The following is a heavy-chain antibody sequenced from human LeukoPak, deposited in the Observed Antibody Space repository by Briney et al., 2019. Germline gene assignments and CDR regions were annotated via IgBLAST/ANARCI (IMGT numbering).Heavy chain of an antibody. CDR1: GFTVRNTW. CDR2: IKSKGDGGTT. V-gene: IGHV3-15*01. CDR3: TTYNSRDAFDI. D-gene: IGHD2/OR15-2a*01. J-gene: IGHJ3*02. Sequence: GGFLRLSCAASGFTVRNTWMSWVRQAPGKGLEWVGRIKSKGDGGTTDHAAPVKGRFTISRDDSKNTLNLQMNSLKTEDTAVYYCTTYNSRDAFDIWGQGTMVTVSS.